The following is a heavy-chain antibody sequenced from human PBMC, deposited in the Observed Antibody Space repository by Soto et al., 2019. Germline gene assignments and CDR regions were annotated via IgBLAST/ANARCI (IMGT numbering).Heavy chain of an antibody. V-gene: IGHV1-8*01. CDR1: GYTFTSYD. D-gene: IGHD2-15*01. CDR2: MNPNSGNT. J-gene: IGHJ4*02. Sequence: ASVKVSCKASGYTFTSYDINWVRQATGQGLEWMGWMNPNSGNTGCAQKFQGRVTMTRNTSISTAYMELSSLRSEDTAVYYCAGGGYCSGGSCYQFLNYWGQGTLVTVSS. CDR3: AGGGYCSGGSCYQFLNY.